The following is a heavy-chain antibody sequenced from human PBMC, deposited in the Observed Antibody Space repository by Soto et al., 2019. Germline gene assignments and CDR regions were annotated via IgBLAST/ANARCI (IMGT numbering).Heavy chain of an antibody. J-gene: IGHJ6*02. V-gene: IGHV3-15*07. CDR1: GFTFSNAW. D-gene: IGHD1-26*01. CDR3: TTRSGKYSGSYFGYYYYYGMDV. CDR2: IKSKTDGGTT. Sequence: GGSLRLSCAASGFTFSNAWMNWVRQAPGKGLEWVGRIKSKTDGGTTDYAAPVKGRFTISRDDSKNTLYLQMNSLKTEDTAVYYCTTRSGKYSGSYFGYYYYYGMDVWGQGTTVTVSS.